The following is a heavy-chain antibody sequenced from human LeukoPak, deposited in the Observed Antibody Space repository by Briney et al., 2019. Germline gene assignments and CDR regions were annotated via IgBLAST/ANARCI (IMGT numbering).Heavy chain of an antibody. Sequence: PGGSLRLSCAASGFTFSSYAMHWVRQAPGKGLEWVAFIWYDGSNKDYTDSVKGRFTISRDNAKNRLHLQMNSLRAEDTAVYYCARDSGSYVLANWGQGTLVTVSS. CDR2: IWYDGSNK. CDR1: GFTFSSYA. J-gene: IGHJ4*02. D-gene: IGHD1-26*01. CDR3: ARDSGSYVLAN. V-gene: IGHV3-33*01.